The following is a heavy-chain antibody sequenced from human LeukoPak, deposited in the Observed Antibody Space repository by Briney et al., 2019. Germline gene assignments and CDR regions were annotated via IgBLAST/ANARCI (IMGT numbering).Heavy chain of an antibody. CDR3: ARVGYSYGDPGYYYYYMNV. CDR1: GGSISSSNW. V-gene: IGHV4-4*02. D-gene: IGHD5-18*01. Sequence: PSGTLSLTCTVSGGSISSSNWWIWVRQPPGKGLGWIGIIHYSGSTYYNPSLKSRVTISVDTSKNQFSLKLSSVTAADTAMYYCARVGYSYGDPGYYYYYMNVWGKGTTVTISS. CDR2: IHYSGST. J-gene: IGHJ6*03.